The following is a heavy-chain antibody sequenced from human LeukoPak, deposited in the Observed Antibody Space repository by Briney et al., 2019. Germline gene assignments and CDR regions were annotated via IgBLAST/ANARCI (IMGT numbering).Heavy chain of an antibody. Sequence: VASVKVSCKASGYTFTSYAMHWVRQAPGQRLEWMGWINAGNGNTKYSQKFQGRVTITRDTSTSTVYMELSSLRSEDTAVYYCARDPSSLRYFDWLFSNYFDYWGQGTLVTVSS. D-gene: IGHD3-9*01. V-gene: IGHV1-3*01. CDR1: GYTFTSYA. J-gene: IGHJ4*02. CDR3: ARDPSSLRYFDWLFSNYFDY. CDR2: INAGNGNT.